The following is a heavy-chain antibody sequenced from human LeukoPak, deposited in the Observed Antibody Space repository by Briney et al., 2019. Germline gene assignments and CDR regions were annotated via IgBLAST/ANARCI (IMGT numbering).Heavy chain of an antibody. D-gene: IGHD3-10*01. Sequence: GASVKVSCKASGGTFSSYAISWVRQAPGQGLEWMGRIIPILGIANYAQKFQGRVTITADKSTSTAYMELSSLRSEDTAVYYCARPRGGSGQPTNHWGYYYYYGMDVWGQGTTVTVSS. V-gene: IGHV1-69*04. CDR1: GGTFSSYA. J-gene: IGHJ6*02. CDR3: ARPRGGSGQPTNHWGYYYYYGMDV. CDR2: IIPILGIA.